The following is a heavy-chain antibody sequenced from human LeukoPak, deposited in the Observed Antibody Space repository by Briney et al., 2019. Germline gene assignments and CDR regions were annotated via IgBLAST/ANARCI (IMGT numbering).Heavy chain of an antibody. CDR1: GYTFTNYG. D-gene: IGHD3-22*01. CDR2: ISPYNGNT. Sequence: ASVKVSCKASGYTFTNYGISWVRQAPGQGLEWMGWISPYNGNTYYTQNVQGRVTMTTDTSTSTAYMELRSLRSDDTAVYYCARDRYYFDSSDYYFFDYWGQGTLVTVSS. CDR3: ARDRYYFDSSDYYFFDY. J-gene: IGHJ4*02. V-gene: IGHV1-18*01.